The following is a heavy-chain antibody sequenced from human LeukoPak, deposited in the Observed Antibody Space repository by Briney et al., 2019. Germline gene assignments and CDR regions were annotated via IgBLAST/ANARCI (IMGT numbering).Heavy chain of an antibody. D-gene: IGHD3-22*01. J-gene: IGHJ4*02. CDR3: ARESHRGSGYSIDY. V-gene: IGHV3-21*01. CDR2: ISSSSSYI. Sequence: NPGGSLRLSCAASGFTFSSYGMHWVRQAPGKGLEWVSSISSSSSYIYYADSVKGRFTISRDNAKNSLYLQMNSLRAEDTAVYYCARESHRGSGYSIDYWGQGTLVTVSS. CDR1: GFTFSSYG.